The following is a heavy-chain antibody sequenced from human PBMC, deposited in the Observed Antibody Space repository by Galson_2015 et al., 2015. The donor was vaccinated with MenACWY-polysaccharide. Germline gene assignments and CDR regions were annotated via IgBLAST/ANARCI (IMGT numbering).Heavy chain of an antibody. CDR3: ARGGKYYYDSSGYLNWFDP. V-gene: IGHV1-8*01. CDR2: MNPNSGNT. J-gene: IGHJ5*02. CDR1: GYTFASYD. Sequence: SVKVSCKASGYTFASYDINWVRQATEQGLEWMGWMNPNSGNTGYPQKFQGRVTMTRNTSISTAHMELSSLRSEDTAVYYCARGGKYYYDSSGYLNWFDPWGQGTLVTVSS. D-gene: IGHD3-22*01.